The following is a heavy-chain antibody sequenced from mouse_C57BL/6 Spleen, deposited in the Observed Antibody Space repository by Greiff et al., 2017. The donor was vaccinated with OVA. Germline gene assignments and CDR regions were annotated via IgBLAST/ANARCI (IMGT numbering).Heavy chain of an antibody. J-gene: IGHJ4*01. D-gene: IGHD2-2*01. CDR3: ARKEGYDGDYYAMDY. CDR1: GFSLTSYA. CDR2: IWTGGGT. V-gene: IGHV2-9-1*01. Sequence: VMLVESGPGLVAPSQSLSITCTVSGFSLTSYAISWVRQPPGKGLEWLGVIWTGGGTNYNSALKSRLSISKDNSKSQVFLKMNSLQTDDTARYYCARKEGYDGDYYAMDYWGQGTSVTVSS.